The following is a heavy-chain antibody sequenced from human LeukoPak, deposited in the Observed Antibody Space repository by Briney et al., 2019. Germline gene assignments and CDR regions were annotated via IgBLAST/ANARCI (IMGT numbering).Heavy chain of an antibody. CDR3: ARRGDGYNYPHFDY. CDR1: GGSISSYY. V-gene: IGHV4-59*08. D-gene: IGHD5-24*01. Sequence: SETLSLTCTVSGGSISSYYWSWIRQPPGKGLEWIGYIYYSGSTNYNPSLKSRVTISVDTSKNQFSLKLSSVTAADTAVYYCARRGDGYNYPHFDYWGQGTLVTVPS. J-gene: IGHJ4*02. CDR2: IYYSGST.